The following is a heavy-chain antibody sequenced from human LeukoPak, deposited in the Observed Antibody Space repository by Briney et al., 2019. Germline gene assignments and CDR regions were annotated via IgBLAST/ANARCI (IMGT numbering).Heavy chain of an antibody. J-gene: IGHJ4*02. CDR1: GFTFSSYA. CDR3: ARAPYYYGSGSYPPPDY. V-gene: IGHV3-30-3*01. D-gene: IGHD3-10*01. CDR2: ISYDGSNK. Sequence: PGRSLRLSCAASGFTFSSYAMHWVRQAPGKGLEWVAVISYDGSNKYYADSVKGRFTISRDNSKNTLYLQMNSLRAEDTAVYYCARAPYYYGSGSYPPPDYWGQGTLVTVSS.